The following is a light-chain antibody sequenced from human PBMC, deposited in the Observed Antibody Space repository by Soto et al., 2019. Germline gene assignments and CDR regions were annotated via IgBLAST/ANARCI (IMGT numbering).Light chain of an antibody. CDR1: QSVSSY. V-gene: IGKV3-11*01. CDR2: DAS. CDR3: QQRSNWPRT. J-gene: IGKJ1*01. Sequence: EIVLTQSPATLSLSPGERATLACRASQSVSSYLAWYQQKPGQAPRLLIYDASNRATGIPARFSGSGSGTDFPLTISSLEPEDFAVYYCQQRSNWPRTFGQGNKVEIQ.